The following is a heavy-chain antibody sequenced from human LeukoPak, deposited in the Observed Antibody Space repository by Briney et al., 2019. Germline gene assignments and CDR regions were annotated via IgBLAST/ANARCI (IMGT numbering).Heavy chain of an antibody. CDR3: ARGYGSGNSPFDY. J-gene: IGHJ4*02. CDR1: GFTFRTYG. CDR2: IWYDGSTT. D-gene: IGHD3-10*01. Sequence: GGSLRLSCAASGFTFRTYGMHWVRQAPGKGLEWVAVIWYDGSTTYYAESVKGRFTISRDDSKNTLFLQMNSLRAEDTAVFYCARGYGSGNSPFDYWGQGTLVTVSS. V-gene: IGHV3-33*01.